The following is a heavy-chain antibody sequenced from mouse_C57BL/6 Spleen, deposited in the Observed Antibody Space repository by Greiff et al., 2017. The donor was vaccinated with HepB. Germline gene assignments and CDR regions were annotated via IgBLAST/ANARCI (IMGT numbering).Heavy chain of an antibody. CDR1: GFTFSDYG. Sequence: VQGVESGGGLVKPGGSLKLSCAASGFTFSDYGMHWVRQAPEKGLEWVAYISSGSSTIYYADTVKGRFTISRDNAKNTLFLQMTSLRSEDTAMYYCARDLKLGLYYFDYWGQGTTLTVSS. CDR2: ISSGSSTI. D-gene: IGHD4-1*01. V-gene: IGHV5-17*01. J-gene: IGHJ2*01. CDR3: ARDLKLGLYYFDY.